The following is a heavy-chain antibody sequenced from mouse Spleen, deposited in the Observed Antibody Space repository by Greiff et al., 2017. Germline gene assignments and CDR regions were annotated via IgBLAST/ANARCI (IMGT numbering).Heavy chain of an antibody. CDR3: ARNWFDY. Sequence: EVMLVESGGGLVQPGGSRKLSCAASGFTFSSFGMHWVRQAPEKGLEWVAYISSGSSTIYYADTVKGRFTISRDNPKNTLFLQMTSLRSEDTAMYYCARNWFDYWGQGTTLTVSS. J-gene: IGHJ2*01. D-gene: IGHD4-1*01. CDR1: GFTFSSFG. V-gene: IGHV5-17*02. CDR2: ISSGSSTI.